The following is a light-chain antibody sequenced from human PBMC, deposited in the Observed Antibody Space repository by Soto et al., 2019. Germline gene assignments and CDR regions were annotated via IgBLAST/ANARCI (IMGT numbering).Light chain of an antibody. V-gene: IGKV1-5*03. CDR1: QSISSW. CDR3: QQCNSYPPP. CDR2: KAS. Sequence: DIQMTQSPSTLSASVGDRVTITGRASQSISSWLAWYQQKPGKAPKVLIYKASNLQSGVPARFSGSGSETDFTLTISSLPPDDFATYYCQQCNSYPPPFGQGTTVDIK. J-gene: IGKJ1*01.